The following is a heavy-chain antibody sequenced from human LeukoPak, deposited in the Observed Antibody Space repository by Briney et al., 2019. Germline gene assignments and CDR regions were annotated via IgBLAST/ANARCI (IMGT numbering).Heavy chain of an antibody. J-gene: IGHJ4*02. D-gene: IGHD3-10*01. CDR3: AKAGAVGYYFDY. Sequence: PGGSLRLSCAASGFTFNNYAMSWVRQAPGQGLERVSAISDSRSSTYYADSIKGRFTISRDNSKNTLYLQMNSLRAEDTAVYYCAKAGAVGYYFDYWGQGTLVTVSS. V-gene: IGHV3-23*01. CDR1: GFTFNNYA. CDR2: ISDSRSST.